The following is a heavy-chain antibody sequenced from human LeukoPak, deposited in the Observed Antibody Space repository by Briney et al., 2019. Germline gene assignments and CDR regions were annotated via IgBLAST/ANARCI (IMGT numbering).Heavy chain of an antibody. CDR1: GFSVRDNY. J-gene: IGHJ6*03. CDR2: IGTSSTTI. V-gene: IGHV3-48*01. CDR3: ARFAAGGSYYYYMDV. Sequence: GGSLRLSCAASGFSVRDNYMNWVRQPPGKGLEWVSNIGTSSTTIYYADSVKGRFTISRDNAKNSLYPQMNSLRADDTAVYYCARFAAGGSYYYYMDVWGKGTTVTVSS. D-gene: IGHD6-25*01.